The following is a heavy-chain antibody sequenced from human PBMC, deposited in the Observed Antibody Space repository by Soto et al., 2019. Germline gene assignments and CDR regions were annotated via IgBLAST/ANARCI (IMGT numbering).Heavy chain of an antibody. J-gene: IGHJ6*02. D-gene: IGHD2-15*01. CDR2: INHSEST. Sequence: PSETLSLTCAVYGGSFSGYYWSWIRQPPGKGLEWIGEINHSESTNYNPTLKSRVTISVDTSKNQFSLKLSSVTAADTAVYYCARGTGRCSGGSCYPRTYYYYYYGMDVWGQGTTVTVSS. V-gene: IGHV4-34*01. CDR3: ARGTGRCSGGSCYPRTYYYYYYGMDV. CDR1: GGSFSGYY.